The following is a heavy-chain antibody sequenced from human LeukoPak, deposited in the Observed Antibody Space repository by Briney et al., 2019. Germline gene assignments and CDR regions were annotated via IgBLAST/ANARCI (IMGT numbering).Heavy chain of an antibody. D-gene: IGHD6-19*01. Sequence: PSETLSLTCAVSGYSISSGYYWGWIRQPPGKGLEWIGSIYHSGSTYYNPSLKSRVTISVDTSKNQFSLKLSSVTAADPAVYYCARQKAVAGPSDYWGQGTLVTVSS. CDR3: ARQKAVAGPSDY. CDR2: IYHSGST. V-gene: IGHV4-38-2*01. CDR1: GYSISSGYY. J-gene: IGHJ4*02.